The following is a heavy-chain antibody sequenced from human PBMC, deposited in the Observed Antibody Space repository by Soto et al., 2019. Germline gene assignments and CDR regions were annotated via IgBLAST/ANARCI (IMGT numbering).Heavy chain of an antibody. D-gene: IGHD4-17*01. J-gene: IGHJ4*02. CDR3: ARGEDYGDYVSSFDY. Sequence: QVQLVQSGAEVKKPGSSVKVSCKASGGTFSSYTISWVRQAPGQGLEWMGRIIPILGIANYAQKFQGRVTITADKSTSTAYMELSSLRSEDTAVYYCARGEDYGDYVSSFDYWGQGTLVTVSS. CDR1: GGTFSSYT. CDR2: IIPILGIA. V-gene: IGHV1-69*02.